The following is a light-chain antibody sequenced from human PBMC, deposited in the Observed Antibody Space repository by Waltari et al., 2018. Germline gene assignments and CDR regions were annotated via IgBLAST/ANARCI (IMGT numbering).Light chain of an antibody. V-gene: IGKV3-15*01. Sequence: EIVMTQSPATLSVSPGERATLSCRASQSVSSNLAWYQQKPDQAPRLLIYGASTRATGIPARFSGSGSGTEFTLTISSLQSEDFXVYYCQQYNNWPPYPWTFGQGTKVEIK. CDR2: GAS. J-gene: IGKJ1*01. CDR1: QSVSSN. CDR3: QQYNNWPPYPWT.